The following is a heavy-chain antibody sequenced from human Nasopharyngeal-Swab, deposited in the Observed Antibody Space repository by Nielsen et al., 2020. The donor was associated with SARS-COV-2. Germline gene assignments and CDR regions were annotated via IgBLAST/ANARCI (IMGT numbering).Heavy chain of an antibody. CDR2: ISYDGSNK. V-gene: IGHV3-30-3*01. CDR3: ARDRTPPFGMEYYYYDMDV. D-gene: IGHD3-16*01. J-gene: IGHJ6*02. Sequence: WIRQPPGQGLEWVAVISYDGSNKYYADSMKGRFTISRDNSKNTLYLQMNSLRAEDTAVYYCARDRTPPFGMEYYYYDMDVWGQGTTVTVSS.